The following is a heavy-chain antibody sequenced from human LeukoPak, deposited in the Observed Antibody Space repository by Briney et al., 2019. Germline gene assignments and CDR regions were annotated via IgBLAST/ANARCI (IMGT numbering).Heavy chain of an antibody. D-gene: IGHD4-17*01. V-gene: IGHV6-1*01. CDR2: TYYRSKWYN. CDR3: ARSHDYGDYDGMDV. J-gene: IGHJ6*02. CDR1: GDSVSINSAA. Sequence: SPTLSLTCAISGDSVSINSAAWNWIRQSPSRGLEWLGSTYYRSKWYNDYAVSVKSRITINPDTSKNQFSLQLNSVTPEDTAVYYCARSHDYGDYDGMDVWGQGTTVTVSS.